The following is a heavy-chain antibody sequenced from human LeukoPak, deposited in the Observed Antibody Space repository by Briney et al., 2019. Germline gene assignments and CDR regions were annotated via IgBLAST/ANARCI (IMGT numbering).Heavy chain of an antibody. CDR2: ISSSSSYI. CDR1: GFTFSSYS. Sequence: NPGGSLRLSCAASGFTFSSYSMNWVRQAPGKGLEWVSSISSSSSYIYYADSVKGRFTISRDNAKNSLYLQMNSLRAEDTAVYYCARSSPHCSSTSCYSDAFDIWGQGTMVTVSS. V-gene: IGHV3-21*01. CDR3: ARSSPHCSSTSCYSDAFDI. J-gene: IGHJ3*02. D-gene: IGHD2-2*02.